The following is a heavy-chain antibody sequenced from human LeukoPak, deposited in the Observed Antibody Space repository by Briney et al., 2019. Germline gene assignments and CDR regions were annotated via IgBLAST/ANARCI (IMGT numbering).Heavy chain of an antibody. CDR2: ISWNSGSI. CDR1: GFTFDDYA. D-gene: IGHD3-10*01. J-gene: IGHJ6*02. Sequence: GRSLRLSCAASGFTFDDYAMHWVRQAPGKGLEWVSGISWNSGSIGYADFVKGRFTISRDNAKNSLYLQMNSLRAEDTALYYCAKDRDSGTMVRGVIIKTSYYYYYGMDVWGQGTTVTVSS. V-gene: IGHV3-9*01. CDR3: AKDRDSGTMVRGVIIKTSYYYYYGMDV.